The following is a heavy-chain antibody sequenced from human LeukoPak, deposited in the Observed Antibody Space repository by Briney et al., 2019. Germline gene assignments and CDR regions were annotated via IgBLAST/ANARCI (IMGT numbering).Heavy chain of an antibody. J-gene: IGHJ4*02. Sequence: GGSPRLSCAASGFTFSSYEMNWVRQAPGKGLEWVAYISSSGSTIYYADSGKGRFTISRDNAKNSLYLQMNSLRAEDTAVYYCARGGYYDSSGYTGYFDYWGQGTLVTVSS. V-gene: IGHV3-48*03. CDR3: ARGGYYDSSGYTGYFDY. CDR1: GFTFSSYE. CDR2: ISSSGSTI. D-gene: IGHD3-22*01.